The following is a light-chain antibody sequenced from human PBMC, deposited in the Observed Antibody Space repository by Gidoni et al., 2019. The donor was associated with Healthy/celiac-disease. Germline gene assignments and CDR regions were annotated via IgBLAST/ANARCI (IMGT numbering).Light chain of an antibody. CDR1: QRISSY. CDR3: QQSYSTPN. CDR2: AAS. J-gene: IGKJ3*01. V-gene: IGKV1-39*01. Sequence: DIQMTQSPSSLSASVGDRVTITCRASQRISSYLNWYQQKPGKAPKLLIYAASSLQSGVPSRFSGSGSGTDFTLTISSLQPEDFATYYCQQSYSTPNFGPGTKVDIK.